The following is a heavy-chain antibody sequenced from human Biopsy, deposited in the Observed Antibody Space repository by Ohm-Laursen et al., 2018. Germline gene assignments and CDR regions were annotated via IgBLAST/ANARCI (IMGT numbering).Heavy chain of an antibody. D-gene: IGHD1-14*01. CDR1: GGSLSSYS. Sequence: GTLSLTCTVSGGSLSSYSWSWIRQPAGKGLEWLGQIYTSGITNYNPSLKSRVTMSVDTSKNKFSLRVSTVTAADTAVYYCARDRDRRGWFDPWGQGTLVTVSS. J-gene: IGHJ5*02. CDR3: ARDRDRRGWFDP. CDR2: IYTSGIT. V-gene: IGHV4-4*07.